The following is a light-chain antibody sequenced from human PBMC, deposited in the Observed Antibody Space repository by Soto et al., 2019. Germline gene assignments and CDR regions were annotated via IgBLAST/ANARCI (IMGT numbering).Light chain of an antibody. CDR1: SNDVGGYNL. V-gene: IGLV2-23*02. CDR2: EVN. J-gene: IGLJ3*02. Sequence: QSALTQPASVSGSPGQSITISCTGTSNDVGGYNLVSWFQQHPGKAPKLMISEVNKRPSGVSNRFSGSKSANTASLTISGLQAEDEADYYCCSHVGGSSPQWVSGGGTKLTVL. CDR3: CSHVGGSSPQWV.